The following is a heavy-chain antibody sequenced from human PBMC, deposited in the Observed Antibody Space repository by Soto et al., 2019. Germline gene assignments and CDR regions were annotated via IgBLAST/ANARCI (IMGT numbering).Heavy chain of an antibody. CDR2: ISSSSSYT. CDR3: AKDAVYNDGLWLADN. J-gene: IGHJ4*02. V-gene: IGHV3-11*05. D-gene: IGHD1-20*01. CDR1: GFTFSDYY. Sequence: GGSLRLSCAASGFTFSDYYMSWIRQAPGKGLEWVSYISSSSSYTNYADSVKGRFTISRDNAKNSLYLQMNSLRVEDTARYYCAKDAVYNDGLWLADNWGQGTLVTVSS.